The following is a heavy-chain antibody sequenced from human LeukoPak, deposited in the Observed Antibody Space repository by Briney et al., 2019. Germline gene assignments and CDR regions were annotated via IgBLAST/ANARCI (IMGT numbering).Heavy chain of an antibody. CDR1: GGSINSSDHY. V-gene: IGHV4-39*01. J-gene: IGHJ4*02. CDR2: KYYSGDT. D-gene: IGHD4-17*01. Sequence: SETLSLTCTVSGGSINSSDHYWAWIRQPPGKGLEWIGSKYYSGDTYYSPSLKSRVTISVDTSRNKFALKLNSVTAADTAVYYCARRSDSGRPFDYWGQGTLVTVSS. CDR3: ARRSDSGRPFDY.